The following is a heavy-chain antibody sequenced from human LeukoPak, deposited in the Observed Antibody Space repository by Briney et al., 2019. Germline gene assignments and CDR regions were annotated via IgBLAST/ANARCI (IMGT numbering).Heavy chain of an antibody. Sequence: ASVKVSCKASGYTFTGYGISWVRQAPGQGLEWMGWISAYNGNTNYAQKLQGRVTMSTDTSTSTAYMELRSLRSDDTAVYYCARARGLMATSPVLDYWGQGTLVTVSS. V-gene: IGHV1-18*01. J-gene: IGHJ4*02. CDR2: ISAYNGNT. CDR1: GYTFTGYG. CDR3: ARARGLMATSPVLDY. D-gene: IGHD5-24*01.